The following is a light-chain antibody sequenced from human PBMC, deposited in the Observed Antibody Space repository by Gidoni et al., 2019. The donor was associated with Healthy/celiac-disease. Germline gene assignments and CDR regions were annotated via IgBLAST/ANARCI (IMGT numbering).Light chain of an antibody. CDR2: DAS. CDR1: QSVSSY. Sequence: EIVLTQSPATLSLSPGERATLSCRASQSVSSYLAWYQQKPGQAPRLLIYDASNRATGIPARFSGSGSGTDFTLTISSLEPEDFAVYYCQQRSNWFTFXPXTKVEIK. J-gene: IGKJ3*01. V-gene: IGKV3-11*01. CDR3: QQRSNWFT.